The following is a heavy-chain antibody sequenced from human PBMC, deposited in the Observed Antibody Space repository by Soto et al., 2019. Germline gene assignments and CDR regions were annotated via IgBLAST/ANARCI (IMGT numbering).Heavy chain of an antibody. CDR1: GFTFSSYA. V-gene: IGHV3-30-3*01. J-gene: IGHJ6*02. Sequence: PGGSLRLSCAASGFTFSSYAMHWVRQAPGKGLEWVAVISYDGSNKYYADSVKGRFTISRDNSKNTRYLPMNSLRAEDTAVYYCARDFSYYYDSSVYYGMDVWGQGTTVTVSS. D-gene: IGHD3-22*01. CDR2: ISYDGSNK. CDR3: ARDFSYYYDSSVYYGMDV.